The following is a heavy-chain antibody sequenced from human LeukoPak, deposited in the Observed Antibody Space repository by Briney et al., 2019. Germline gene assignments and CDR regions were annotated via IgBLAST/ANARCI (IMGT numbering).Heavy chain of an antibody. D-gene: IGHD5-12*01. J-gene: IGHJ4*02. V-gene: IGHV3-23*01. CDR2: ISGSGGGT. CDR3: AKARYSGYDPYFDH. CDR1: GFTFSSYA. Sequence: GGSLRLSCAASGFTFSSYAMSWVRQAPGKGLEWVSAISGSGGGTYYADSVKGRFTISRDNSKNTLYLQMNSLRAEDTAVYYCAKARYSGYDPYFDHWGQGTLVTVSS.